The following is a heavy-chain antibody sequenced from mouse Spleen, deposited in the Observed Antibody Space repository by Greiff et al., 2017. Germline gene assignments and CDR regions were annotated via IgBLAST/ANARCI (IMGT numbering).Heavy chain of an antibody. D-gene: IGHD1-1*01. Sequence: VHVKQSGPELVKPGASVKISCKASGYSFTDYNMNWVKQSNGKSLEWIGVINPNYGTTSYNQKFKGKATLTVDQSSSTAYMQLNSLTSEDSAVYYCARRDGSPYWYFDVWGTGTTVTVSS. J-gene: IGHJ1*03. CDR3: ARRDGSPYWYFDV. V-gene: IGHV1-39*01. CDR1: GYSFTDYN. CDR2: INPNYGTT.